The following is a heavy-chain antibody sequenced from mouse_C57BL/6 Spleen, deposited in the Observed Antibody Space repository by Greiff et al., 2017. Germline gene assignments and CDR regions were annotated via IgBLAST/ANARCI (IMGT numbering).Heavy chain of an antibody. CDR1: GYTFTSYW. D-gene: IGHD1-1*01. Sequence: QVQLQQPGAELVRPGSSVKLSCKASGYTFTSYWMHWVKQRPIQGLEWIGNIDPSDSETHYNQKFKDKATLTVDKSSSTAYMQLSSLTSEDSAVYYCARSLACLYAMDYWGQGTSVTVSS. V-gene: IGHV1-52*01. CDR3: ARSLACLYAMDY. J-gene: IGHJ4*01. CDR2: IDPSDSET.